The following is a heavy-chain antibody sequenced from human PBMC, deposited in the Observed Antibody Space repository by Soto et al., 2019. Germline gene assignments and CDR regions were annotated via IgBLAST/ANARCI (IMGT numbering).Heavy chain of an antibody. CDR2: IIPMSGTP. J-gene: IGHJ6*02. D-gene: IGHD3-10*01. Sequence: QVQLVQSGAEVRKPGSSVKVSCKSSGESFSDFAISWVRQAPGKGLEWMGGIIPMSGTPNYAQRFQGRVLITADVSTKTAYMDLTNLRYEDTAVYYCAITPGGSHHALYLMDVWGQGTTVNVS. CDR1: GESFSDFA. CDR3: AITPGGSHHALYLMDV. V-gene: IGHV1-69*19.